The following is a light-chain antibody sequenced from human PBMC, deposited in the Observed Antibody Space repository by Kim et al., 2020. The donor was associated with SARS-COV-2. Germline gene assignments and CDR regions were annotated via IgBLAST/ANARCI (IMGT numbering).Light chain of an antibody. Sequence: QSALTQPPSVSGSPGQSVTITCTGTSRDIGSYHRVSWYRQPPGSAPKLIIFDVTERPSGVPDRFSGSKSDTTASLTISGLQPEDEADYYCSSYTLRTTWVVGGGTQLTFL. J-gene: IGLJ2*01. CDR1: SRDIGSYHR. CDR3: SSYTLRTTWV. CDR2: DVT. V-gene: IGLV2-18*02.